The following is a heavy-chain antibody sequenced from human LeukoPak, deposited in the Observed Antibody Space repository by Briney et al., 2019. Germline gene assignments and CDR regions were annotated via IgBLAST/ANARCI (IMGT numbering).Heavy chain of an antibody. J-gene: IGHJ6*04. CDR3: ARGALDYYGSGSYYAYYYYGMDV. CDR2: IYYSGST. Sequence: SGTLSLTCAVSGGSISSSNWWSWVRQPPGKGLEWIGEIYYSGSTNYNPSLKSRVTISVDKSKNQFSLKLSSVTAADTAVYYCARGALDYYGSGSYYAYYYYGMDVWGKGTTVTVSS. CDR1: GGSISSSNW. D-gene: IGHD3-10*01. V-gene: IGHV4-4*02.